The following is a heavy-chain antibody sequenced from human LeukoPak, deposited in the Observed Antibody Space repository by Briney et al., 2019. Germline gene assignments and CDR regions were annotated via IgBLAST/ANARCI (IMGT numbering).Heavy chain of an antibody. V-gene: IGHV4-61*01. CDR3: ASVVGANILDY. J-gene: IGHJ4*02. D-gene: IGHD1-26*01. CDR1: GGSVSSGSYY. CDR2: IYYSGST. Sequence: SETLSLTCTVSGGSVSSGSYYWSWIRQPPGKGLEWIGYIYYSGSTNYNPSLKSRVTISVDTSKNQFSLKLSSVTAADTAVYYCASVVGANILDYWGQGTRVTVSS.